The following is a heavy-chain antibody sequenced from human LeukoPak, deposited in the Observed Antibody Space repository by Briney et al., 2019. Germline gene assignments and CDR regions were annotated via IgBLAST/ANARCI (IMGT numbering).Heavy chain of an antibody. CDR1: GFIFRSHW. Sequence: PGGSLRLSCETSGFIFRSHWMSWVRQAPGKGLEWVANINPDGSEMHYVDSVKGRITVSRDNAKNSMYLQMTSLRAEDTAVYYCARDHTAPTIIWDCWGQGTLVTVSS. D-gene: IGHD3/OR15-3a*01. CDR3: ARDHTAPTIIWDC. J-gene: IGHJ4*02. V-gene: IGHV3-7*01. CDR2: INPDGSEM.